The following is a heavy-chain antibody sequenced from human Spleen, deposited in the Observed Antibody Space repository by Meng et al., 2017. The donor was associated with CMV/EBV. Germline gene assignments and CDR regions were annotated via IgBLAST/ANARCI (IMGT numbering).Heavy chain of an antibody. Sequence: SETLSLTCTVSGGSFISSTYYWGWIRQPPGKGLEWIGSIYYTGSTYYNPSLRSRVTISVDTSKMQFSLRLSSVTAADTAIYYCARGFMSGFWGQGTLVTVSS. CDR1: GGSFISSTYY. CDR2: IYYTGST. J-gene: IGHJ4*02. D-gene: IGHD5-12*01. V-gene: IGHV4-39*07. CDR3: ARGFMSGF.